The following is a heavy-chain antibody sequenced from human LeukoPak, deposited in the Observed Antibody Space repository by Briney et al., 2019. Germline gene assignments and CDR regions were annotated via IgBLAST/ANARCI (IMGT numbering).Heavy chain of an antibody. V-gene: IGHV1-2*02. CDR1: GYTFTGYY. CDR3: ARDHSGSYFDY. CDR2: INPNSGGA. D-gene: IGHD1-26*01. Sequence: AASVKVSCKASGYTFTGYYMHWVRQAPGQGLEWMGWINPNSGGANYAQKFQGRVTMTRDTSISTAYMELSRLRSDDTAVYYCARDHSGSYFDYWGQGTLVTVSS. J-gene: IGHJ4*02.